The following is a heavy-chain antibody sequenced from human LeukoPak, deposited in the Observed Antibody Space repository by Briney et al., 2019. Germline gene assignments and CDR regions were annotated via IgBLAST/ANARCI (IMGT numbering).Heavy chain of an antibody. D-gene: IGHD3-10*01. CDR2: INWNGRSI. J-gene: IGHJ5*02. V-gene: IGHV3-20*01. Sequence: GGSLRLSCAASGFIFDDYGMSWVRQVPGKGLEWVSGINWNGRSIGYADSVKGRFTISRDDAKKSLYLQMNNLRAEDTAFYHCARDGRHYYGSGSYYLDWFDPWGQGTLVTVSS. CDR1: GFIFDDYG. CDR3: ARDGRHYYGSGSYYLDWFDP.